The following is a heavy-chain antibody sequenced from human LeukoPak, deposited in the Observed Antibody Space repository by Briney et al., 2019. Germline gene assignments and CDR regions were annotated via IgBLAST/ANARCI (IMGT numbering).Heavy chain of an antibody. J-gene: IGHJ5*02. V-gene: IGHV4-59*12. Sequence: SETLSLTCTVSGGSISSYYWSWIRQPPGKGLEWIGYIYYSGSTNYNPSLKSRVTISVDTSKNQFSLKLSSVTAADTAVYYCARVRRWLQEGWFDPWGQGTLVTVSS. CDR1: GGSISSYY. CDR2: IYYSGST. CDR3: ARVRRWLQEGWFDP. D-gene: IGHD5-24*01.